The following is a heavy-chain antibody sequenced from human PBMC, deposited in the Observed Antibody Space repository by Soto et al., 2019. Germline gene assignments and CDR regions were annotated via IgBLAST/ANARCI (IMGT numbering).Heavy chain of an antibody. Sequence: ASVKVSCKASGGTFSRYPISWVRQAPGQGLEWMGGIIPIFDTVNYAQKFQGRVTITADKSTSTAYMELNSLRSEDTAMYYCARDCVSITVADPIYYYAMDVWGQGTTVTVS. V-gene: IGHV1-69*06. CDR1: GGTFSRYP. CDR2: IIPIFDTV. D-gene: IGHD6-19*01. J-gene: IGHJ6*02. CDR3: ARDCVSITVADPIYYYAMDV.